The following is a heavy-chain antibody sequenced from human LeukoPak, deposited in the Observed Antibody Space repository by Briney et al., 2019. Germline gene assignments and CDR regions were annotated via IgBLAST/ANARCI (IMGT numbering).Heavy chain of an antibody. CDR3: ARGGTGALYADDAFDI. D-gene: IGHD2-8*02. CDR1: GFTFSSYA. Sequence: PRGSLRLSCAASGFTFSSYAMSWVRQAPGKGLEWVSAISGSGGSTYYADSVKGRLTISRDNAKNSLYLQMNSLRAEDTAVYYCARGGTGALYADDAFDIWGQGTMVTVSS. CDR2: ISGSGGST. V-gene: IGHV3-23*01. J-gene: IGHJ3*02.